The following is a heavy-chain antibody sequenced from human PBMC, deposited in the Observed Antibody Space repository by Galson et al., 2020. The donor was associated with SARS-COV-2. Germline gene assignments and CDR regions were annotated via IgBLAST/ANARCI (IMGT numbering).Heavy chain of an antibody. Sequence: ETSETLSLTCTVSGGSISSYYWSWIRQPPGKGLEWIGYIYYSGSTNYNPSLKSRVTISVDTSKNQFSLKLSSVTAADTAVYYCAKGSGSYYGTDVWGQGTTVTVSS. V-gene: IGHV4-59*01. CDR2: IYYSGST. J-gene: IGHJ6*02. D-gene: IGHD2-15*01. CDR1: GGSISSYY. CDR3: AKGSGSYYGTDV.